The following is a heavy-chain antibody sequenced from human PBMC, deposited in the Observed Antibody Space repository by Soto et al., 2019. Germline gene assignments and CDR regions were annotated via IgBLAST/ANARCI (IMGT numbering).Heavy chain of an antibody. CDR2: INPNSGGT. V-gene: IGHV1-2*04. D-gene: IGHD3-10*01. CDR1: GYTFTSYY. Sequence: ASVKVSCKASGYTFTSYYMHWVRQAPGQGLEWMGWINPNSGGTNYAQKFQGWVTMTRDTSISTAYMELSRLRSDDTAVYYCARDSGSYYSDYWGQGTLVTVSS. CDR3: ARDSGSYYSDY. J-gene: IGHJ4*02.